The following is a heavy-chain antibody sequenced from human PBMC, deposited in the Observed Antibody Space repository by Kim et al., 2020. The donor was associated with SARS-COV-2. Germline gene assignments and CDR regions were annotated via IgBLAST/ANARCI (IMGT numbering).Heavy chain of an antibody. D-gene: IGHD3-10*01. V-gene: IGHV1-18*01. CDR1: GYTFTSYG. J-gene: IGHJ4*02. Sequence: ASVKVSCKASGYTFTSYGISWVRQAPGQGLEWMGWISAYNGNTNYAQKLQGRVTMTTDTSTSTAYMELRSLRSDDTAVYYCAREAEILGMVRGVITVDYWGQGTLVTVSS. CDR3: AREAEILGMVRGVITVDY. CDR2: ISAYNGNT.